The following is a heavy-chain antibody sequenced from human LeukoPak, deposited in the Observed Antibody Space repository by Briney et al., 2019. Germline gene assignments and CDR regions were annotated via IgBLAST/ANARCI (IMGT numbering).Heavy chain of an antibody. Sequence: GASVKVSCKASGYSFISYGISWVRQAPGQGLDWMGWISVYNGNIRYAQKFQGRVTVTTDTSTNTAYMELRSLRSDDTAVYYCARAINYGSGSYYLFDYWGQGTLVTVSP. CDR3: ARAINYGSGSYYLFDY. V-gene: IGHV1-18*01. D-gene: IGHD3-10*01. CDR1: GYSFISYG. CDR2: ISVYNGNI. J-gene: IGHJ4*02.